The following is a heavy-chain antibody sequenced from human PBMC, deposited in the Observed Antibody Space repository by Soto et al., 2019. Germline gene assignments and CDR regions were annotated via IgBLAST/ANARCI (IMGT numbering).Heavy chain of an antibody. D-gene: IGHD2-8*02. CDR1: GGSISSYY. CDR3: AREGSTGGFDY. J-gene: IGHJ4*02. V-gene: IGHV4-59*01. CDR2: IYYSGST. Sequence: QVQLQESGPGLVKPSETLSLTCTVSGGSISSYYWSWIRQPPGKGLEWIAYIYYSGSTKYNPSLKSRVTISLDTSKNQYSLKLNSVTAADTAVDYCAREGSTGGFDYWGQGNMVTVSS.